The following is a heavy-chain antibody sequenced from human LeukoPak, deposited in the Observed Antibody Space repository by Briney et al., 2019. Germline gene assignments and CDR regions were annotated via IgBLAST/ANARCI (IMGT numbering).Heavy chain of an antibody. D-gene: IGHD2-2*01. V-gene: IGHV1-69*04. J-gene: IGHJ6*03. CDR1: GGTFSNYA. CDR2: IITMFGIA. CDR3: ARNIERDIVVVPAATIYYYYMDV. Sequence: GASVKVSCKASGGTFSNYAISWVRQAPGQGLEWMGRIITMFGIANYAQKFQGRVTITADKSTSTAYMELSSLRSEDTAVYYCARNIERDIVVVPAATIYYYYMDVWGKGTTVTVSS.